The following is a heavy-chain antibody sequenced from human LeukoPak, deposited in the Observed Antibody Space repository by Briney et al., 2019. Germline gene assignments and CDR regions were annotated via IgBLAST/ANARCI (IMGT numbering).Heavy chain of an antibody. J-gene: IGHJ5*02. V-gene: IGHV4-39*07. D-gene: IGHD1-20*01. Sequence: SETLSLTCTVSGGSISSSSYYWGWIRQPPGKGLEWIGSIYYSGSTNYNPSLKSRVTISVDTSKNQFSLKLSSVTAADTAVYYCARVITGRGNWFDPWGQGTLVTVSS. CDR3: ARVITGRGNWFDP. CDR2: IYYSGST. CDR1: GGSISSSSYY.